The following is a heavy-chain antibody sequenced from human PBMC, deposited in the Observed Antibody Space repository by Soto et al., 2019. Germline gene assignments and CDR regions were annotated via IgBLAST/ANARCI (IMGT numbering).Heavy chain of an antibody. J-gene: IGHJ4*02. CDR1: GYIFSIYC. CDR2: THGGDANT. V-gene: IGHV5-51*01. Sequence: AGSLKISCKGSGYIFSIYCIGLVLQMPGKGLEWMGITHGGDANTRYSPSFEGQVTISTDKSITTAYLQWSSLKASDTAMYYCASRCTYSSGWDYWGQGTLVTVSS. CDR3: ASRCTYSSGWDY. D-gene: IGHD6-19*01.